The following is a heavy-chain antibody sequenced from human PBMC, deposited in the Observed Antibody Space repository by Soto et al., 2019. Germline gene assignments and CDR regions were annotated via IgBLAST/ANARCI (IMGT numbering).Heavy chain of an antibody. V-gene: IGHV1-46*01. CDR2: INPDGGAT. CDR1: GYIFSHYY. CDR3: ARGRRYTF. D-gene: IGHD1-1*01. Sequence: QVQLLQSGAEVRKPGASVSISCKASGYIFSHYYMSWVRQAPGQGLECMGKINPDGGATTFARNFQGRLTLTSDASTGTAYMQLSGLTSDDTAVYYCARGRRYTFWGQGTLVSVSS. J-gene: IGHJ4*02.